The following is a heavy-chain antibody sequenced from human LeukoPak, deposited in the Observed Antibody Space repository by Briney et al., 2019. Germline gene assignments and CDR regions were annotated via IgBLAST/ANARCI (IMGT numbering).Heavy chain of an antibody. J-gene: IGHJ4*02. Sequence: PGGSLRLSCAASGLTFSSYARSWVRQAPGKGLEWVSGISGSDSSTYYAGSVKGRFTISRDNSKNTLYLQMNSLRDEDTAVYYCARVHRTGATSFDYWGQGTLVTVSS. CDR1: GLTFSSYA. V-gene: IGHV3-23*01. CDR2: ISGSDSST. D-gene: IGHD1-7*01. CDR3: ARVHRTGATSFDY.